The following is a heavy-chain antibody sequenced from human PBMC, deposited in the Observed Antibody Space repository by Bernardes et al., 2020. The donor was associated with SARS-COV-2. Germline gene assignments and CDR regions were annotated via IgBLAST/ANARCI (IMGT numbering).Heavy chain of an antibody. CDR2: YDAEDGQT. J-gene: IGHJ4*02. CDR3: AGRITLFGVITGFFDR. Sequence: ASVKVPCKVSGYTLTELPIHWVRQAPGKGREWMGGYDAEDGQTIYAQKFQGRVTMIEDTSTDTAYMELNSLRSEDTAVYFCAGRITLFGVITGFFDRWGQGTLVTVSS. D-gene: IGHD3-3*01. CDR1: GYTLTELP. V-gene: IGHV1-24*01.